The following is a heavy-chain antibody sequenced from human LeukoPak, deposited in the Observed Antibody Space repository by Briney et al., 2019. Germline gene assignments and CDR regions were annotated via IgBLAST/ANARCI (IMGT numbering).Heavy chain of an antibody. D-gene: IGHD4-23*01. J-gene: IGHJ4*02. Sequence: GGSLRLSCTASGFTFSNYWMNWVRQAPGKGLVWVSRIASDGSSTTYADSVKGRFSISRDNAKNTLYLQMNSLRVEDTAVYYCARGRPHGNDYWGQGTLVTVSS. CDR2: IASDGSST. CDR3: ARGRPHGNDY. CDR1: GFTFSNYW. V-gene: IGHV3-74*01.